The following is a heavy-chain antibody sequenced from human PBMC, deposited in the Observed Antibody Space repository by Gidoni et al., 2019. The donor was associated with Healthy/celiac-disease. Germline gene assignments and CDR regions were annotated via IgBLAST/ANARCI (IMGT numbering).Heavy chain of an antibody. V-gene: IGHV1-69*01. Sequence: QVQLVQSGAAVKKPGSSVKVSCKASGGTFSSYAFSWVRQAPGQGLEWMGGSLPSCGRANYAQKFQGRVTITADESTSTAYMELSSLRSEDTAVYYCAGGDFTATYYYDSSGYPRPVPPDYWGQGTLVTVSS. CDR3: AGGDFTATYYYDSSGYPRPVPPDY. D-gene: IGHD3-22*01. CDR1: GGTFSSYA. CDR2: SLPSCGRA. J-gene: IGHJ4*02.